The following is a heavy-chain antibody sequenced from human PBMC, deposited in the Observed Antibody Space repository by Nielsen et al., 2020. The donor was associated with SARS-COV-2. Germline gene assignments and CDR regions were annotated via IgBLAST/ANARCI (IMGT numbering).Heavy chain of an antibody. CDR1: GFTFTDYW. D-gene: IGHD3-10*01. V-gene: IGHV3-74*03. CDR2: IDNDGSST. CDR3: ARDPYYGSGTFRFYGMDL. Sequence: GGSLRLSCTVSGFTFTDYWMHWLRQSPGKGPVWLSRIDNDGSSTTYADSVRGRFTISRDNARNTLFLQLHSLRAEDTALYYCARDPYYGSGTFRFYGMDLWGQGTTVTVSS. J-gene: IGHJ6*02.